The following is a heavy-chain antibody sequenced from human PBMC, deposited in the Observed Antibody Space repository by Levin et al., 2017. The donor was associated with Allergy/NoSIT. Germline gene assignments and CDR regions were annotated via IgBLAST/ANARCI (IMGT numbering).Heavy chain of an antibody. CDR1: GFSLSTLGMG. D-gene: IGHD3-10*01. Sequence: QSGPTLVKPTQTLTLTCNFSGFSLSTLGMGVGWIRQPPGKALEWLGLIYWDDEKRYSPSLRSRLTITQDTSKNQVVLTMTNMDPVDTATYFCAHRAYSSGVGDYFDYWGQGTLVTFSS. V-gene: IGHV2-5*02. CDR2: IYWDDEK. CDR3: AHRAYSSGVGDYFDY. J-gene: IGHJ4*02.